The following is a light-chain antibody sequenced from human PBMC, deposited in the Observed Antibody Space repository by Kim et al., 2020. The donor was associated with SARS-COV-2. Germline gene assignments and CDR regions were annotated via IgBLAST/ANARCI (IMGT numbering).Light chain of an antibody. CDR2: DNN. CDR3: GTWDSSLSAVV. J-gene: IGLJ2*01. CDR1: SSNIGNNY. Sequence: GQKVTTSCSGRSSNIGNNYVSWYQQRPGTAPKLLIYDNNKRPSGIPDRFSGSKSGTSATLGITGLQTGDEADYYCGTWDSSLSAVVFGGGTQLTVL. V-gene: IGLV1-51*01.